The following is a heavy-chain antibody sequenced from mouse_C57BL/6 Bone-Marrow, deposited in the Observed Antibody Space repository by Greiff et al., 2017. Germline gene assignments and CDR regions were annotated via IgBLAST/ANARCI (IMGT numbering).Heavy chain of an antibody. D-gene: IGHD2-3*01. V-gene: IGHV1-82*01. Sequence: QVQLQQSGPELVKPGASVKISCKASGYAFSSSWMNWVKQRPGKGLEWIGRIYPGDGDTNYNGKFKGKATLTADKSSSTAYMQRSSLTSEDSAVYFCASGLLRYYFDYWGQGTTLTVSS. CDR1: GYAFSSSW. CDR3: ASGLLRYYFDY. J-gene: IGHJ2*01. CDR2: IYPGDGDT.